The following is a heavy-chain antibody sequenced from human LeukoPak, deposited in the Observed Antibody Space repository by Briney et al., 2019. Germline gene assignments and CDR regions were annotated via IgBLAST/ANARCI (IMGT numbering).Heavy chain of an antibody. D-gene: IGHD3-10*01. CDR3: ARLVYYGSGSPPLSGIWFDP. CDR2: IYSSGNT. Sequence: SETLSLTCAVSGASISSSNYYWGWVRQSPGKGLEWIGNIYSSGNTYYNASLKSRVTMYIDTSKNQFSLKLSSVTAADTAVYYCARLVYYGSGSPPLSGIWFDPWGQGTLVTVSS. V-gene: IGHV4-39*07. J-gene: IGHJ5*02. CDR1: GASISSSNYY.